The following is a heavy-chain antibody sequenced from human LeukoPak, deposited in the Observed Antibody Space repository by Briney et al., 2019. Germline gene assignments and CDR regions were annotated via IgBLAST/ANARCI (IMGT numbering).Heavy chain of an antibody. CDR3: TRAPALDGDYVDY. V-gene: IGHV3-49*03. CDR2: IRSKAYGGTT. J-gene: IGHJ4*02. D-gene: IGHD3/OR15-3a*01. Sequence: GGSLRLSCTASGFTFGDYAMSWFRQAPGKGLEWVGFIRSKAYGGTTEYAASVKGRFTISRDDSKSIAYLQMNSLKTEDTAVYYCTRAPALDGDYVDYWGQGTLVTVSS. CDR1: GFTFGDYA.